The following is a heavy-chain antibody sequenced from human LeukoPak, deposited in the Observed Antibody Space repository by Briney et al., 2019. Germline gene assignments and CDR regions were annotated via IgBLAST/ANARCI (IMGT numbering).Heavy chain of an antibody. CDR3: AREVAGCFDY. Sequence: GGSLRLSCVVSGFTFSSYWMTWVRQAPGKGLEWVANINQDGSEKYYMDSVKGRFTISRDNAKNSLYLQMNSLRAEDTAVYYCAREVAGCFDYWGQGTLVTVSS. CDR1: GFTFSSYW. J-gene: IGHJ4*02. CDR2: INQDGSEK. D-gene: IGHD6-19*01. V-gene: IGHV3-7*01.